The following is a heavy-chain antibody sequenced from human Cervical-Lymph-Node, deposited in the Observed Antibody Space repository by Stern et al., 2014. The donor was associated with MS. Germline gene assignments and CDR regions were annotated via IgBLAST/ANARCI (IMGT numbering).Heavy chain of an antibody. CDR3: ARDCGVGNCAGARGYSYYYGLDV. D-gene: IGHD2-8*02. Sequence: VQLVQSGVGLVQPGGSQRLSCAASGFSFSSYWMTWVRQAPGWGPEWVANIKQDGREKYYVGSVKGRFTISRDNAKNYTYLQMHSLRDEDTAVYYCARDCGVGNCAGARGYSYYYGLDVWGQGTTVTVSS. V-gene: IGHV3-7*01. J-gene: IGHJ6*02. CDR1: GFSFSSYW. CDR2: IKQDGREK.